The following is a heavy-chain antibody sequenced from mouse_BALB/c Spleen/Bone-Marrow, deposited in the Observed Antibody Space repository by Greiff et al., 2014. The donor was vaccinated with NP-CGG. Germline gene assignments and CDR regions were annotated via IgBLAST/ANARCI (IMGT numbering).Heavy chain of an antibody. Sequence: EVMLVESGGGLVQPGGSLKLSCAASGFTFSSYGMSWVRQTPDKRLELVATINSNGGRTYYPDSVKGRFTISRDNAKNTLYLQMSSLKSEDTAMYYWARDSLLRSCYAMDYWGQGISVTVSS. V-gene: IGHV5-6-3*01. CDR1: GFTFSSYG. J-gene: IGHJ4*01. CDR2: INSNGGRT. CDR3: ARDSLLRSCYAMDY. D-gene: IGHD1-2*01.